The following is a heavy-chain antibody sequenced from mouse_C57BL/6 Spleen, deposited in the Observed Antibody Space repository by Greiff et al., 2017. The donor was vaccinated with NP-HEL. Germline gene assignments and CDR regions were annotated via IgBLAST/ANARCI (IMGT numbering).Heavy chain of an antibody. CDR2: IDPSDSYT. CDR3: AIRWLLRDY. J-gene: IGHJ2*01. CDR1: GYTFTSYW. D-gene: IGHD2-3*01. V-gene: IGHV1-50*01. Sequence: QVQLQQPGAELVKPGASVKLSCKASGYTFTSYWMQWVKQRPGQGLEWIGEIDPSDSYTNYNQKFKGKATLTVDTSSSTAYMQLSSLTSEDSAVYYCAIRWLLRDYWGQGTTLTVSS.